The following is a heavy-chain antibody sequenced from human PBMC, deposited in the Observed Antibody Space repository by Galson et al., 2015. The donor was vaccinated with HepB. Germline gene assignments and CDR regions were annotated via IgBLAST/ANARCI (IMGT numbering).Heavy chain of an antibody. CDR2: ISAYNGNT. CDR1: GYTFTSYG. CDR3: AREKGYCSSTSCYWYFDL. J-gene: IGHJ2*01. V-gene: IGHV1-18*01. D-gene: IGHD2-2*01. Sequence: SVKVSCKASGYTFTSYGISWVRQAPGQGLEWMGWISAYNGNTNYAQKLQGRVTMTTDTSTSTAYMELRSLRSDDTAVYYCAREKGYCSSTSCYWYFDLWGRGTLVTVSS.